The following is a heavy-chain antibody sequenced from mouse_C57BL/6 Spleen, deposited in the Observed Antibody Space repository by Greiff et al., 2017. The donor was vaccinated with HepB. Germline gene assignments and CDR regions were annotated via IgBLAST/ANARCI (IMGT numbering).Heavy chain of an antibody. J-gene: IGHJ4*01. CDR3: TGGYRYAMDY. Sequence: QVHVKQSGAELVRPGASVTLSCKASGYTFTDYEMHWVKQTPVHGLEWIGAIDPETGGTAYNQKFKGKAILTADKSSSTAYMELRSLTSEDSAVYYCTGGYRYAMDYWGQGTSVTVSS. V-gene: IGHV1-15*01. D-gene: IGHD2-2*01. CDR2: IDPETGGT. CDR1: GYTFTDYE.